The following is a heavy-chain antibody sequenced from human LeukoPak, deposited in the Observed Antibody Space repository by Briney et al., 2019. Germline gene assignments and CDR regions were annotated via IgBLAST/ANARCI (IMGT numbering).Heavy chain of an antibody. Sequence: ASVKVSCKVSRYTFTGYYMHWVRQAPGQGLEWMGWDSAYNGNTNYAQNLQGRVTMTTDTSTSTAYMELRSLRSDDTAVYFCARDNSVGDYAWWFDPWGQGTPVTVSS. D-gene: IGHD1-26*01. J-gene: IGHJ5*02. V-gene: IGHV1-18*04. CDR1: RYTFTGYY. CDR3: ARDNSVGDYAWWFDP. CDR2: DSAYNGNT.